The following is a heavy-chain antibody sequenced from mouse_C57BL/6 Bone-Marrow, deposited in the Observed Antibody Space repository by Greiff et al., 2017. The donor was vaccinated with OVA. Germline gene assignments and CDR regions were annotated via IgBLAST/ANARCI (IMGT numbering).Heavy chain of an antibody. D-gene: IGHD2-5*01. CDR1: GYSITSGYY. J-gene: IGHJ4*01. Sequence: ESGPGLVKPSQSLSLTCSVTGYSITSGYYWNWIRQFPGNKLEWMGYISYDGSNNYNPSLKNRISITRDTSKNQFFLKLNSVTTEDTATYYCASDYSNPYYAMDYWGQGTSVTVSS. V-gene: IGHV3-6*01. CDR2: ISYDGSN. CDR3: ASDYSNPYYAMDY.